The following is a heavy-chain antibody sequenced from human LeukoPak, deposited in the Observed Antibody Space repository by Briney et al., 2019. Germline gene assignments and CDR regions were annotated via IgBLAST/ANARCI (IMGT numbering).Heavy chain of an antibody. CDR1: GFTFSSYS. CDR3: ARAVGYCSSSICYRFDY. CDR2: ISSSSSTI. J-gene: IGHJ4*02. V-gene: IGHV3-48*01. Sequence: GGSLRLSCAASGFTFSSYSMIWVRQAPGKGLDWVSYISSSSSTIYYADSVKGRFTISRDNAKNSLYLQMNSLRAEDTAVYYCARAVGYCSSSICYRFDYWGQGTLVTVSS. D-gene: IGHD2-2*01.